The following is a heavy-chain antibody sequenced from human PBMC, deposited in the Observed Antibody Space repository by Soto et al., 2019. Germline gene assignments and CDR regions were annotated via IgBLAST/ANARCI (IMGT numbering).Heavy chain of an antibody. V-gene: IGHV4-34*01. CDR2: INHSGST. CDR1: GGSFSGYY. D-gene: IGHD4-17*01. J-gene: IGHJ4*02. Sequence: SSETLSLTCAVYGGSFSGYYWSWIRQPPGKGLEWIGEINHSGSTNYNPSLKSRVTISVDTSKNQFSLKLSSVTAADTAVYYCAREHDYGGRSDYWGQGTLVTVSS. CDR3: AREHDYGGRSDY.